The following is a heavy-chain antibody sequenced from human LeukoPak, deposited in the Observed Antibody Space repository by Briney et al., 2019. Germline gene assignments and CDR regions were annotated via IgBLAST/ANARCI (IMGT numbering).Heavy chain of an antibody. CDR3: ARSGGSNDY. D-gene: IGHD1-26*01. CDR2: IYYSGST. Sequence: PSETLSLTCTVSGGSISSSSYYWGWIRQPPGKGLEWIGSIYYSGSTYYNPSLKSRVTISVDTSKNQFSLKLSSVPAADPAVYYYARSGGSNDYWGQGALVTVSS. V-gene: IGHV4-39*01. J-gene: IGHJ4*02. CDR1: GGSISSSSYY.